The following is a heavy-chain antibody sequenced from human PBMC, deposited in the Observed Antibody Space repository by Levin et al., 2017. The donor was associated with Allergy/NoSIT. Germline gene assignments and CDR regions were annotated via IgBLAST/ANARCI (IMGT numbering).Heavy chain of an antibody. V-gene: IGHV3-33*01. D-gene: IGHD3-10*01. CDR3: ARDGSGSYSMYYYMDG. J-gene: IGHJ6*03. CDR1: GFTFSSYG. CDR2: IWYDGSNK. Sequence: PGGSLRLSCAASGFTFSSYGMHWVRQAPGKGLEWVAVIWYDGSNKYYADSVKGRFTISRDNSKNTLYLQMNSLRAEDTAVYYCARDGSGSYSMYYYMDGWGKGTTVTVSS.